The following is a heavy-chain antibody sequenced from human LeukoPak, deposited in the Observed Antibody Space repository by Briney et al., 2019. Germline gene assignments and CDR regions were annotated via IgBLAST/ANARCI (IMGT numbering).Heavy chain of an antibody. CDR3: ARGVPYYDFWSGYLDPYNWFDP. V-gene: IGHV1-8*03. CDR2: MNPNSGNT. J-gene: IGHJ5*02. D-gene: IGHD3-3*01. CDR1: GCTFTSYG. Sequence: ASVKVSCKASGCTFTSYGISWVRQATGQGLEWMGWMNPNSGNTGYAQKFQGRVTITRNTSISTAYMELSSLRPEDTAVYYCARGVPYYDFWSGYLDPYNWFDPWGQGTLVTVSS.